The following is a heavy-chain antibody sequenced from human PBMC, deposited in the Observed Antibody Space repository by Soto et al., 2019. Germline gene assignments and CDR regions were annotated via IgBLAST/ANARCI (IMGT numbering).Heavy chain of an antibody. CDR1: GFTFSSYG. J-gene: IGHJ4*02. CDR3: TRWDSGSRETFHY. V-gene: IGHV3-33*01. CDR2: IWYDGSNK. D-gene: IGHD1-26*01. Sequence: PGGSLRLSCAASGFTFSSYGMHWVRQAPGKGLEWVAVIWYDGSNKYYADSVKGRFTISRDNSKNTLYLQMNSLKTEDTAIYYCTRWDSGSRETFHYWGQGTLVTVSS.